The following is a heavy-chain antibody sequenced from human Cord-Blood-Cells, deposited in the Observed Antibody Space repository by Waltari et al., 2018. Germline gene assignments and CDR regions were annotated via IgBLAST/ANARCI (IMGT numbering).Heavy chain of an antibody. D-gene: IGHD6-6*01. Sequence: QVQLVQSGAEVKKPGASVKVSCKASGYTFTSYDINWVRKATGQGLEWMGWMNPNSGNTGYAQKFQGRVTMTRNTSISTAYMELSSLRSEDTAVYYCTFSISHPPDFDYWGQGTLVTVSS. V-gene: IGHV1-8*01. CDR3: TFSISHPPDFDY. CDR2: MNPNSGNT. J-gene: IGHJ4*02. CDR1: GYTFTSYD.